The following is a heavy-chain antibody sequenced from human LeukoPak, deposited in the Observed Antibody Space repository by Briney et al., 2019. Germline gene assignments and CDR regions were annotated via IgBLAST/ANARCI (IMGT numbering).Heavy chain of an antibody. CDR2: ISYDGSNK. D-gene: IGHD4/OR15-4a*01. CDR1: GFPLGSFG. Sequence: GGSLRLSCEASGFPLGSFGMPWVGKAQGRGLGWVAVISYDGSNKYYADSLKGRFTIYRDNSKNKLYLQMNSLRAEDTAVYYCANSANLDYWGQGTLVTVSS. V-gene: IGHV3-30*18. CDR3: ANSANLDY. J-gene: IGHJ4*02.